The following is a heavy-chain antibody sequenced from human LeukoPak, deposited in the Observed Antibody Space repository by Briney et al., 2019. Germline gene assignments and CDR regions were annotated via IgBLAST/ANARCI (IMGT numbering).Heavy chain of an antibody. D-gene: IGHD5-12*01. CDR3: AKTYSRESGYDFFFHY. CDR1: GFIFSNYA. V-gene: IGHV3-64D*06. Sequence: SGGSLRLSCAASGFIFSNYAMHWVRQAPGKGLEYVSAISTNGGTTSYADSVKGRFTISRDNSKNTVYLQMNSLRVEDTAVYYCAKTYSRESGYDFFFHYWGQGTRVTVSS. CDR2: ISTNGGTT. J-gene: IGHJ4*02.